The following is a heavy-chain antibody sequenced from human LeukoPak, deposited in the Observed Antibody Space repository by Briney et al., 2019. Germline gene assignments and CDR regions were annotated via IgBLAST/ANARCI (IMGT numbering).Heavy chain of an antibody. CDR3: ARGVGSSWDYYYYGMDV. Sequence: GESLKISCKGSGYSFTSYWIAWVRQMPGKGLEWMGIIYPGDSDTRYSPSFQGQVTISADKSISTAYLQWSSLKASDTAMYYCARGVGSSWDYYYYGMDVWGQGTTVTVSS. D-gene: IGHD6-13*01. CDR2: IYPGDSDT. J-gene: IGHJ6*02. V-gene: IGHV5-51*01. CDR1: GYSFTSYW.